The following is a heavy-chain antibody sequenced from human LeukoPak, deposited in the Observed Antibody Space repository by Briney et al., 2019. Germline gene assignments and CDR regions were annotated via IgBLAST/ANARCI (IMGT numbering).Heavy chain of an antibody. CDR2: IRTDGVTT. V-gene: IGHV3-23*01. J-gene: IGHJ3*02. CDR3: AKAREYYYDSSGDDAFDI. D-gene: IGHD3-22*01. CDR1: GFIFSHHG. Sequence: PGGSLRLSCAASGFIFSHHGMNWVRQAPGKGLEWVSGIRTDGVTTYYADSVKGRFIISRDNSKNTVYLQMNSLRAEDTAVYYCAKAREYYYDSSGDDAFDIWGQGTMVTVSS.